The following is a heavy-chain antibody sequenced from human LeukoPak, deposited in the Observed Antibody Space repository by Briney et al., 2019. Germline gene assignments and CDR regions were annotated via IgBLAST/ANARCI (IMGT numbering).Heavy chain of an antibody. Sequence: GGSLRLSCAASGFTFSGSAMHWVRQASGRGLEWVGRIRSKANSYATAYAASVKGRFTISRDDSKNTAYLQMNSLKTEDTAVYYCTRREYSSSWYYFDYWGQGTLVTVSS. CDR2: IRSKANSYAT. CDR3: TRREYSSSWYYFDY. D-gene: IGHD6-13*01. V-gene: IGHV3-73*01. CDR1: GFTFSGSA. J-gene: IGHJ4*02.